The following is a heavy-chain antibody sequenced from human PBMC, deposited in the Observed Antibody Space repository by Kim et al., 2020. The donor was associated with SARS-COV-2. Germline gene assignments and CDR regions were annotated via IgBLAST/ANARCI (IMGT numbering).Heavy chain of an antibody. Sequence: GGSLRLSCAASGFTFSSYGMHWVRQAPGKGLEWVAVIWYDGSNKYYADSVKGRFTISRDNSKNTLYLQMNSLRAEDTAVYYCASNHYYDSSGYYYADDYWGQGTLVTVSS. J-gene: IGHJ4*02. V-gene: IGHV3-33*01. CDR3: ASNHYYDSSGYYYADDY. CDR1: GFTFSSYG. CDR2: IWYDGSNK. D-gene: IGHD3-22*01.